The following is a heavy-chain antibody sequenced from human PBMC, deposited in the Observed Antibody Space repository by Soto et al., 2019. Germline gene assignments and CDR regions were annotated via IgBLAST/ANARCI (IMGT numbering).Heavy chain of an antibody. CDR1: GFTFSSYA. D-gene: IGHD6-13*01. J-gene: IGHJ4*02. Sequence: VRLVESGGGLVKPGGSLRLSCAASGFTFSSYAMHWVRQAPGKGLEWVAVISYDGSNKYYADSVKGRFTISRDNSKNTLYLQMNSLRAEDTAVYYCARVSRAAYDYWGQGTLVTVSS. CDR3: ARVSRAAYDY. CDR2: ISYDGSNK. V-gene: IGHV3-30-3*01.